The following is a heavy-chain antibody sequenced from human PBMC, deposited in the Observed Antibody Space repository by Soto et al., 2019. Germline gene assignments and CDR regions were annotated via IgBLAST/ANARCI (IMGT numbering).Heavy chain of an antibody. J-gene: IGHJ4*02. V-gene: IGHV4-30-2*01. D-gene: IGHD4-17*01. Sequence: IRQPPGKGLEWIGYIYHSGSTYYNPSLKSRVTISVDRSKNQFSLKLSSVTAADTAVYYCARAMTTVTTIDYWGQGTLVTVSS. CDR2: IYHSGST. CDR3: ARAMTTVTTIDY.